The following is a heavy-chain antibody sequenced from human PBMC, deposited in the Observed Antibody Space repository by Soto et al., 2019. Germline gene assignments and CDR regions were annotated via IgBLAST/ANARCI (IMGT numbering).Heavy chain of an antibody. CDR2: ISYSGST. CDR3: ATMGTPATGLYYFDY. V-gene: IGHV4-30-4*01. D-gene: IGHD1-7*01. CDR1: GGSISSGNYY. Sequence: QVQLQESGPGLVKPSQTLSLTCTVSGGSISSGNYYWSWIRQPPGKGLGWIGFISYSGSTYYNASLKSRVTISVDTSKNPFSLNLSFVTAADTAVYYCATMGTPATGLYYFDYWGQGTLVTVSS. J-gene: IGHJ4*02.